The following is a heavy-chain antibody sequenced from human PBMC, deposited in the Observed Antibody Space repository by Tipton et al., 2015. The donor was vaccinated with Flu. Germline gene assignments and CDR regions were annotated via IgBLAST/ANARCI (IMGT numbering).Heavy chain of an antibody. J-gene: IGHJ3*02. CDR2: IKSKTVGGTI. CDR1: GFTFSNAW. Sequence: SLRLSCAASGFTFSNAWMTWVRQAPGKGLEWVGRIKSKTVGGTIDYAAPVKGRFTISRDDSKTTLYLQMNSLKIDDTAVYYCTTGGMATIDDGLDTWGQGTMVTVSS. V-gene: IGHV3-15*01. CDR3: TTGGMATIDDGLDT. D-gene: IGHD5-24*01.